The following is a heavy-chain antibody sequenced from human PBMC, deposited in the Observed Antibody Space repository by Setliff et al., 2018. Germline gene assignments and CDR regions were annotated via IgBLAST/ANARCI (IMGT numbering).Heavy chain of an antibody. CDR3: AKTRGSNWNFFYYMDV. V-gene: IGHV3-23*01. CDR1: GFSFSSYA. D-gene: IGHD1-1*01. J-gene: IGHJ6*03. CDR2: ISAGGGST. Sequence: GGSLRLSCAASGFSFSSYAMTWVRQAPGKGLEWVSAISAGGGSTYSADSVKGRFTISRDNSKNTLCLQMNSLRAEDTAVYYCAKTRGSNWNFFYYMDVWGKGTTVTVSS.